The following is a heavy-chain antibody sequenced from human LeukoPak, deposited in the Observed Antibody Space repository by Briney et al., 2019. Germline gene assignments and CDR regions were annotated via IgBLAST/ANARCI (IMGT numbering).Heavy chain of an antibody. CDR3: ARTFYSSSWYANYYYYGMDV. J-gene: IGHJ6*02. CDR2: ISYDGSNK. Sequence: GGSLSLSCAASGFTFSSYAMHWVRQAPGKGLEWVAVISYDGSNKYYADSVKGRFTISRDNSKNTLYLQMNSLRAEDTAVYYCARTFYSSSWYANYYYYGMDVWGQGTTVTVSS. D-gene: IGHD6-13*01. CDR1: GFTFSSYA. V-gene: IGHV3-30-3*01.